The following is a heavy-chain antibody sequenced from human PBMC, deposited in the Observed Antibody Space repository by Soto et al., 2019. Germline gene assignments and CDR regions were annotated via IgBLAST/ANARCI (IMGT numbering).Heavy chain of an antibody. CDR2: INWNSGNI. V-gene: IGHV3-9*01. D-gene: IGHD3-16*01. Sequence: EVQLVESGGGLVQPGRSLRLSCAASGFTFNDYAMHWVRQAPGKGLDWVSGINWNSGNIGYADSIKGRFTISRDNGKNARFLQMKSRRTEDKAMYCCAKDIWGYGSMDVWGHGTKVAVAS. J-gene: IGHJ6*02. CDR1: GFTFNDYA. CDR3: AKDIWGYGSMDV.